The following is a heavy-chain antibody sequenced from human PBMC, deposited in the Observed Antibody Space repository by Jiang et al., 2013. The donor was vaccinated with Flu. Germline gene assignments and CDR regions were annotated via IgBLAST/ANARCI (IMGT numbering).Heavy chain of an antibody. D-gene: IGHD5-18*01. CDR1: GGSISSSSFC. Sequence: GSGLVKPSETLSLTCTVSGGSISSSSFCWGWIRQPPGKGLEWIGSIYCGGSSYYNPSLKSRVTISLDTSKNQFSLKLNSVTAADTAVYYCARPFYGSPYSYGHWGQGALVHRPL. V-gene: IGHV4-39*07. CDR3: ARPFYGSPYSYGH. CDR2: IYCGGSS. J-gene: IGHJ4*02.